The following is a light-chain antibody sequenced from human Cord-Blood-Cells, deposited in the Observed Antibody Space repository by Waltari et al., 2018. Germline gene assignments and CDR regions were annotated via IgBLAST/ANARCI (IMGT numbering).Light chain of an antibody. CDR3: QSYDSSLSWV. V-gene: IGLV1-40*01. Sequence: QSVLTQPPSVSGAPGPRVTISCTGSSSNIGAGYDVHWYQQLPGTAPKPLIYVNSNRPSGVPDRFSGSKSGTSASLAITGLQAEDEADYYCQSYDSSLSWVFGGGTKLTVL. CDR2: VNS. J-gene: IGLJ3*02. CDR1: SSNIGAGYD.